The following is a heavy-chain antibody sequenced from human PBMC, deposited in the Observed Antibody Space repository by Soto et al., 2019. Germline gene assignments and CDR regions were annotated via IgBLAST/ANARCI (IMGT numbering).Heavy chain of an antibody. CDR3: AISEGAGDYAGWYFDL. CDR1: GDSVSSNSAA. CDR2: TYYRSKWYN. Sequence: SQTLSLTCAISGDSVSSNSAAWNWIRQSPSRGLEWLGRTYYRSKWYNDYAVSVKSRITINPDTSKNQFSLQLNSVTPEDTAVYYCAISEGAGDYAGWYFDLWGRGTLVTVSS. V-gene: IGHV6-1*01. J-gene: IGHJ2*01. D-gene: IGHD4-17*01.